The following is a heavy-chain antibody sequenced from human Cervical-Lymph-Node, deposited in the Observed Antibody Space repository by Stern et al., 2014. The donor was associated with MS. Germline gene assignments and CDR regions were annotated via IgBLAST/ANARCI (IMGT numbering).Heavy chain of an antibody. J-gene: IGHJ6*02. CDR2: ISYDGSNK. Sequence: VQLVESGGGVVQPGRSLRLSCAASGFTFSSYGMHWVRQAPGKGLEWVAGISYDGSNKSYADSVKGRFTISRDNSKNTLYLQMNSLRAEDTAVYYCAKEGRFLEWFPYYYGMDVWGQGTTVTVSS. CDR3: AKEGRFLEWFPYYYGMDV. CDR1: GFTFSSYG. V-gene: IGHV3-30*18. D-gene: IGHD3-3*01.